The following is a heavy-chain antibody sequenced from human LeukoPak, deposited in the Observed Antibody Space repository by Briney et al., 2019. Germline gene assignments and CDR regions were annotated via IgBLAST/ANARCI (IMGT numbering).Heavy chain of an antibody. Sequence: SETLSLTCAVYGGSFGGYYWSWIRQPPGKGLEWIGEINHSGSTNYNPSLKSRVTISVDTSKNQFSLKLSSVTAADTAVYYCARGKKVTMIVVVIGRGTNAFDIWGQGTMVTVSS. J-gene: IGHJ3*02. CDR1: GGSFGGYY. CDR3: ARGKKVTMIVVVIGRGTNAFDI. V-gene: IGHV4-34*01. CDR2: INHSGST. D-gene: IGHD3-22*01.